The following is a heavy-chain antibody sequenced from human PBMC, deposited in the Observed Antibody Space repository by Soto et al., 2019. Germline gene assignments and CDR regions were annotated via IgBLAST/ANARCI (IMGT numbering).Heavy chain of an antibody. Sequence: QVQLVQSGAEVKKPGSSVKVSCKASGGTFSSYAISWVRQAPGQGLEWMGGIIPIFGTANYAQKFQGRVTITADESTSTAYMELSSLRSEDTAMYYCARAKDIVLVPAARSYYGMDVWGQGTTVTVSS. CDR3: ARAKDIVLVPAARSYYGMDV. CDR2: IIPIFGTA. CDR1: GGTFSSYA. D-gene: IGHD2-2*01. J-gene: IGHJ6*02. V-gene: IGHV1-69*12.